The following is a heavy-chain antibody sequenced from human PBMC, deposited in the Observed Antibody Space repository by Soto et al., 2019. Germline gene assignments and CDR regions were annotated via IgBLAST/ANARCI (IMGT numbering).Heavy chain of an antibody. J-gene: IGHJ5*02. CDR3: ARVNDYGDYA. D-gene: IGHD4-17*01. V-gene: IGHV4-59*01. CDR1: GGASSSYY. Sequence: SETLSLTCTVSGGASSSYYWSWIRQPPGKGLEWIGYIYYSGSTNYNPSLKSRVTISVDTSKNQFSLKLSSVTAADTAVYYCARVNDYGDYAWGQGTLVTVSS. CDR2: IYYSGST.